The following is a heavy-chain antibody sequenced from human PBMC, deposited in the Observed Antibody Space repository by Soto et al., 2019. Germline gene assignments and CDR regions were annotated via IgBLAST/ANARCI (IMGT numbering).Heavy chain of an antibody. CDR2: ISSSGSTI. J-gene: IGHJ4*02. CDR1: GFTFSSYE. V-gene: IGHV3-48*03. Sequence: PGGSLRLSCAASGFTFSSYEMNWVRQAPGKGLEWVSYISSSGSTIYYADSVKGRFTISRDNAKNSLYLQMNSLRAEDTAVYYCARAKGRFYSDSSGYWGYWGQGTLVTVSS. D-gene: IGHD3-22*01. CDR3: ARAKGRFYSDSSGYWGY.